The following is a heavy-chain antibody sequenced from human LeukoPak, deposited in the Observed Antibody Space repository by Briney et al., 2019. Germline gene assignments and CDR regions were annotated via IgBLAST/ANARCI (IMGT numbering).Heavy chain of an antibody. CDR3: TSSWQWLGNGDY. V-gene: IGHV3-73*01. J-gene: IGHJ4*02. CDR2: IRSKANSYAT. Sequence: PGGSLKLSCAASGFTFSGSAMHWVRQASGKGLEWVGRIRSKANSYATAYAASVKGRFTISRDDSKNTAYLQMNSLKTEDTAVYYCTSSWQWLGNGDYWGQGTLVTVSS. D-gene: IGHD6-19*01. CDR1: GFTFSGSA.